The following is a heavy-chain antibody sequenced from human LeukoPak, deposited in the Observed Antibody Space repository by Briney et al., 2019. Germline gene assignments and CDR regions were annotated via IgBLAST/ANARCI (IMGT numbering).Heavy chain of an antibody. J-gene: IGHJ4*02. Sequence: TGGSLRLSCAASGFTFSSYAMTWVRQAPGEGLEWVSTISDSGARTNYADSAKGRFTISRDNSMNTLYLQMNSLRADDTAVYYCDSDYFLDYWGQGTLVTVSS. CDR2: ISDSGART. CDR1: GFTFSSYA. V-gene: IGHV3-23*01. D-gene: IGHD6-25*01. CDR3: DSDYFLDY.